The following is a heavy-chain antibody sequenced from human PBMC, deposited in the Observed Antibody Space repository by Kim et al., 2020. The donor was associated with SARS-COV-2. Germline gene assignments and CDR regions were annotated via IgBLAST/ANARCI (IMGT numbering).Heavy chain of an antibody. Sequence: QRFQGRVPITADESTSTAYMELSSLRSEDTAVYYCARGFRELIPDLAFDIWGQGTMVTVSS. V-gene: IGHV1-69*01. D-gene: IGHD3-10*01. CDR3: ARGFRELIPDLAFDI. J-gene: IGHJ3*02.